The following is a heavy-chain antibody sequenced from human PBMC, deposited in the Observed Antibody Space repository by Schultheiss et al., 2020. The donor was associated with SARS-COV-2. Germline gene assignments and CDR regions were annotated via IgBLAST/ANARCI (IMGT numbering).Heavy chain of an antibody. CDR1: GGTFSSYT. D-gene: IGHD2-21*01. V-gene: IGHV1-18*03. CDR3: ARVIPQAGGWFDP. CDR2: ISAYNGNT. Sequence: ASVKVSCKASGGTFSSYTISWVRQAPGQGLEWMGWISAYNGNTNYAQKLQGRVTMTTDTSTSTAYMELRSLRSDDMAVYYCARVIPQAGGWFDPWGQGTLVTVSS. J-gene: IGHJ5*02.